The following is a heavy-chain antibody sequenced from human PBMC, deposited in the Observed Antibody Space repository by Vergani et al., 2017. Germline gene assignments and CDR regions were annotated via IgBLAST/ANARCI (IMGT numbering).Heavy chain of an antibody. Sequence: QVQLQQSGPGLVKPSQTLSLTCAISGDSVSSNSAAWNWIRQSPSRGLEWLGRTYYRSKWYNDYAVSVKSRITINPDTSKNQFSLQLNSVTPEDTAVYYCARATTLAVVGTKDYYYYGMDVWGQGTTVTVSS. CDR3: ARATTLAVVGTKDYYYYGMDV. D-gene: IGHD6-19*01. V-gene: IGHV6-1*01. CDR1: GDSVSSNSAA. J-gene: IGHJ6*02. CDR2: TYYRSKWYN.